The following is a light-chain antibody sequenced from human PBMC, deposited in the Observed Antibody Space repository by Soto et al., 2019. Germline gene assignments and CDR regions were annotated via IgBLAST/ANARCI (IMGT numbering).Light chain of an antibody. V-gene: IGKV1-5*01. J-gene: IGKJ1*01. Sequence: IQMTQSPSTLSASVGCIVTITCRSSQSISRWLAWYQQKSGKAPKFLIYDASSLESGVPSRFSGSGSGTEFTLTISGLQSDDFAVYFCQQYNKWPPWTFGHGTKVDIK. CDR3: QQYNKWPPWT. CDR2: DAS. CDR1: QSISRW.